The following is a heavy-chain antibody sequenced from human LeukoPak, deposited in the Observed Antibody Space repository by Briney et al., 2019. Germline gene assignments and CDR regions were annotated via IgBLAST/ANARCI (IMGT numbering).Heavy chain of an antibody. D-gene: IGHD3-3*01. CDR3: ARGRDTYYDFWSGYNSWFDP. Sequence: ASVKVSCKASGGTFSSYAISWARQAPGQGLEWMGGIIPIFGTANYAQKFQGRVTITADESTSTAYMELSSLRSEDTAVYYCARGRDTYYDFWSGYNSWFDPWGQGTLVTVSS. CDR1: GGTFSSYA. J-gene: IGHJ5*02. CDR2: IIPIFGTA. V-gene: IGHV1-69*13.